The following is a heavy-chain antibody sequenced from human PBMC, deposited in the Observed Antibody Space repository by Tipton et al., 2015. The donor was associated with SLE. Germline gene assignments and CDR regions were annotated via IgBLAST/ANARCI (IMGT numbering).Heavy chain of an antibody. D-gene: IGHD5-18*01. J-gene: IGHJ4*02. Sequence: TLSLTCTVSGGSISSSNYYWGWIRQPPGKGLEWIGNIYYSGSTNYNPSLKSRVTISLDTTKNQFSLNLNSVTAADTAVDYCARRRGDSYPRDWGQGTLVTVSS. CDR3: ARRRGDSYPRD. CDR2: IYYSGST. CDR1: GGSISSSNYY. V-gene: IGHV4-39*07.